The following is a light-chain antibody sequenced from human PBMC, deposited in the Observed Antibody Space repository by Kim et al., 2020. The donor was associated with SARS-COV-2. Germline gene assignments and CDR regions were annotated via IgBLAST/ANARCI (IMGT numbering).Light chain of an antibody. CDR3: AVWDDSLRGVV. CDR2: RNI. V-gene: IGLV1-47*01. CDR1: TSNIGTNY. J-gene: IGLJ3*02. Sequence: QSVLTQPPSASATPGESVTISCSGGTSNIGTNYVYWYQHIRGTAPKLLMYRNIERPSGVPDRFSGSKSATSASLAISGLRSEDEADYYCAVWDDSLRGVVFGGGTKLTVL.